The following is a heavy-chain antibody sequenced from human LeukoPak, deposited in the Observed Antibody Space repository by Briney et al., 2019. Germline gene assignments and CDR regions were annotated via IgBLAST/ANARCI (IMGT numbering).Heavy chain of an antibody. V-gene: IGHV3-15*01. CDR1: GLTFSNVW. Sequence: GGSLRLSCVVSGLTFSNVWMSWVRQAPGKGLEWVGHIKSKTDDGTTDYAAPVKGRFTISRDDSKNTLFLQMNNLKTEDTAVYYCTTRPRYWGQGTLVTVSS. J-gene: IGHJ4*02. CDR3: TTRPRY. CDR2: IKSKTDDGTT.